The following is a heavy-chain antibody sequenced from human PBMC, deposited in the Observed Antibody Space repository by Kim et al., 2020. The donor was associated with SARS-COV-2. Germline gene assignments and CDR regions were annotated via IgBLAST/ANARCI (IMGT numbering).Heavy chain of an antibody. Sequence: PALKSRVTMSVDTSKNQFSLKLSSVTAADTAVYYCARDRVLAAAVSGMDVWGQGTTVTVSS. J-gene: IGHJ6*02. V-gene: IGHV4-4*07. D-gene: IGHD6-13*01. CDR3: ARDRVLAAAVSGMDV.